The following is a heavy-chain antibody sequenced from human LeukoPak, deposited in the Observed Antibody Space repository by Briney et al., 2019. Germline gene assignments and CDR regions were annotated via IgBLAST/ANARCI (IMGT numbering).Heavy chain of an antibody. V-gene: IGHV3-23*01. Sequence: PGGSLRLSCAASGFTFSSYAMSWVRQAPGKGLEWVSAISGSGGSTYYADSVKGRFTISRDNSKNTLYLQINSLRAEDTAVYYCAKGIMITFGGVIDDAFDIWGQGTMVTVSS. CDR1: GFTFSSYA. CDR3: AKGIMITFGGVIDDAFDI. CDR2: ISGSGGST. D-gene: IGHD3-16*01. J-gene: IGHJ3*02.